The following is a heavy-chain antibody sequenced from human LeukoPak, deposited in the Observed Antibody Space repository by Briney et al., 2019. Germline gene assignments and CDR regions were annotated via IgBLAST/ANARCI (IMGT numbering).Heavy chain of an antibody. V-gene: IGHV1-46*01. CDR1: GYTFTSYY. D-gene: IGHD5-24*01. CDR2: INPSGGST. CDR3: ARENVKMATGNAFDI. Sequence: ASVKVSCKASGYTFTSYYMHWVRQAPGQGLEWMGIINPSGGSTSYAQKFQGRVTMTRDTSTSTVYMELSSLRSEDTAVYYCARENVKMATGNAFDIWGQGTMVTVFS. J-gene: IGHJ3*02.